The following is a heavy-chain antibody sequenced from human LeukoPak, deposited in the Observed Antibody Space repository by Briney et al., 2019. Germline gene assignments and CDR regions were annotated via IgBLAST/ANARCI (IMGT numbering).Heavy chain of an antibody. V-gene: IGHV3-9*01. Sequence: GGSLRLSCAASGFTFDDYAMHWVRQAPGKGLEWVSGISWNSGSIGYADSVKGRFTISRDNAKNSLYLQMNSLRAEDTALYYCAKPIHRYSLTSYYFDYWGQGTLVTVSS. CDR2: ISWNSGSI. CDR1: GFTFDDYA. J-gene: IGHJ4*02. D-gene: IGHD1-1*01. CDR3: AKPIHRYSLTSYYFDY.